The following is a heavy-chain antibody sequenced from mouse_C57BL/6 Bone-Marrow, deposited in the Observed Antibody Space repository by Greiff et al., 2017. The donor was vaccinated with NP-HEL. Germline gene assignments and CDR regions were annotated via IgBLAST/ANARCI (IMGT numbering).Heavy chain of an antibody. CDR2: IDPEDGET. Sequence: VQLQQSGAELVKPGASVKLSCTASGFNFTDYYMHWVKQRPDQGLEWIGRIDPEDGETKYAPKFQGKATLPADTSSNTAYLQLSSLTSEDTAVYYCASYYDYDGWYFDVWGTGTTVTVSS. CDR1: GFNFTDYY. CDR3: ASYYDYDGWYFDV. D-gene: IGHD2-4*01. J-gene: IGHJ1*03. V-gene: IGHV14-2*01.